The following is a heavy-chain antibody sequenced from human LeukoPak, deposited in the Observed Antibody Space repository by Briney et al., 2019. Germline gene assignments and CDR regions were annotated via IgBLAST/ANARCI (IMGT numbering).Heavy chain of an antibody. J-gene: IGHJ4*02. Sequence: GGSLRLSCAASGFTFNDYAMHWVRHAPGKGLEWVSGISWNSGSIGYADSVKGRFTISRDNAKNSPFLQMNSLRPEDTALYYCGKDLLAMAGTIGSWGQGTLVTVSS. CDR1: GFTFNDYA. CDR2: ISWNSGSI. V-gene: IGHV3-9*01. CDR3: GKDLLAMAGTIGS. D-gene: IGHD6-19*01.